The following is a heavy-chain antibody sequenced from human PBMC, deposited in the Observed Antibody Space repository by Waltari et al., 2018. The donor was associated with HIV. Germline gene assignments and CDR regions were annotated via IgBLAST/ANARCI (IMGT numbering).Heavy chain of an antibody. CDR3: ARLASTGYYNGGYFDL. Sequence: QVQLQESGPGLVKPSGTLSLTCSVSGASIISPYWWSWVRQPPGKGLDWIGEIYERGSPNSNASLRSRVTISLDKSRNQFSLDVTSVTPADTAVYYCARLASTGYYNGGYFDLWGRGTLVTVSS. D-gene: IGHD3-22*01. J-gene: IGHJ2*01. V-gene: IGHV4-4*02. CDR2: IYERGSP. CDR1: GASIISPYW.